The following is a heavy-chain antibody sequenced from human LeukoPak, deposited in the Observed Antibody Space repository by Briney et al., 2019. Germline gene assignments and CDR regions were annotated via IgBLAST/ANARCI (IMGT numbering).Heavy chain of an antibody. J-gene: IGHJ3*02. CDR2: IYYSGST. CDR1: GGSISSGGYY. Sequence: PSETLSLTCTVSGGSISSGGYYWSWIRQHPGKGLEWIGYIYYSGSTYYNPSLKSRVAISVDTSKNQFSLKLSSVTAADTAVYYCARGYVDTAMEGAFDIWGQGTMVTVSS. D-gene: IGHD5-18*01. V-gene: IGHV4-31*03. CDR3: ARGYVDTAMEGAFDI.